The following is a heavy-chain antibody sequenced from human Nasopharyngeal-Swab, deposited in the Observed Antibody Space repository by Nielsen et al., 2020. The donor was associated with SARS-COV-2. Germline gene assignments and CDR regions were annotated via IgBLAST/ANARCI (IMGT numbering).Heavy chain of an antibody. D-gene: IGHD1-26*01. J-gene: IGHJ4*02. CDR1: GSPIRSYY. CDR2: IYYSGST. Sequence: SETLSHTSTVSGSPIRSYYWSWIRQPPGKGLEWIGYIYYSGSTNYNPSLKSRVTISVDTSKNQFSLKLSSVTAADTAVYYCATYSGSYQNFDYWGQGTLVTVSS. V-gene: IGHV4-59*01. CDR3: ATYSGSYQNFDY.